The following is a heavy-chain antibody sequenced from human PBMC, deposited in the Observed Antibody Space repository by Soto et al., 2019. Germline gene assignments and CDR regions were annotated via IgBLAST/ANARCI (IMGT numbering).Heavy chain of an antibody. D-gene: IGHD5-12*01. V-gene: IGHV4-34*01. J-gene: IGHJ4*02. CDR2: VKDGGHT. CDR1: GGSLSGYY. CDR3: ARGQEGVVATH. Sequence: QVQLLQWGAGLLKPSETLSLNCAVTGGSLSGYYWSWIRQPPGKGLEWIGEVKDGGHTNYSPSLRGRVTISSDTSNNQFSLRLNSVTAADTGVYYCARGQEGVVATHWDQGSLVTVSS.